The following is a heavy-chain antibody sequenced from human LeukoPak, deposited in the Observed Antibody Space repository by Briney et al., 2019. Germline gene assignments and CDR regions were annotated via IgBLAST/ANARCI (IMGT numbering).Heavy chain of an antibody. CDR3: ARHLGGYCSSTSCYYFDY. CDR2: IYPGDSDT. D-gene: IGHD2-2*01. CDR1: GYSSTRYW. Sequence: GESLKISCKGSGYSSTRYWISWVRQMSGKGMEWMGIIYPGDSDTRYSPSFQGQVTISADKSISTAYLQWSSLKASDTAMYYCARHLGGYCSSTSCYYFDYWGQGTLVTVSS. J-gene: IGHJ4*02. V-gene: IGHV5-51*01.